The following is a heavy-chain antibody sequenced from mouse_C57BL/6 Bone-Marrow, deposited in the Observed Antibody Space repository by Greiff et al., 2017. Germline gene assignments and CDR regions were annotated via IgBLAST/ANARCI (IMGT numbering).Heavy chain of an antibody. CDR3: TRGRGYDYGAAWFAY. Sequence: EVHLVESGEGLVKPGGSLKLSCAASGFTFSSYAMSWVRQTPEKRLEWVAYISSGGDYIYYADTVKGRITISRDNARNTLYLQMSSLKSEETAMYYATRGRGYDYGAAWFAYWGQGTLVTVSA. CDR2: ISSGGDYI. V-gene: IGHV5-9-1*02. D-gene: IGHD2-4*01. CDR1: GFTFSSYA. J-gene: IGHJ3*01.